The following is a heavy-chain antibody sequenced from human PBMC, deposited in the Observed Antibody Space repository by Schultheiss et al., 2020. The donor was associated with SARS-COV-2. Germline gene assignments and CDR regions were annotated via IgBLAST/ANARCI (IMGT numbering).Heavy chain of an antibody. Sequence: GGSLRLSCAASGFTFDDYAMHWVRQAPGKGLEWVSGISWNSGSIGYADSVKGRFTISRDNSKNTAYLQMNSLKTEDTAVYYCTRPACSGGSCSPYWGQGTLVTVSS. J-gene: IGHJ4*02. CDR1: GFTFDDYA. V-gene: IGHV3-9*01. D-gene: IGHD2-15*01. CDR2: ISWNSGSI. CDR3: TRPACSGGSCSPY.